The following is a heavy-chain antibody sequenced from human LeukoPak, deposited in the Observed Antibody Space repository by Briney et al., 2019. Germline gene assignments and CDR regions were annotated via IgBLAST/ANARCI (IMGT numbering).Heavy chain of an antibody. CDR2: ISAYNGNT. V-gene: IGHV1-18*01. Sequence: ASVKVSCKASGYTFTSYGISWVRQAPGQGLEWMGWISAYNGNTNYAQKLQGRVTMTTDTSTSTVYMELSSLRSEDTAVYYCARGPNTVYFDYWGQGTLVTVSS. J-gene: IGHJ4*02. D-gene: IGHD4-17*01. CDR1: GYTFTSYG. CDR3: ARGPNTVYFDY.